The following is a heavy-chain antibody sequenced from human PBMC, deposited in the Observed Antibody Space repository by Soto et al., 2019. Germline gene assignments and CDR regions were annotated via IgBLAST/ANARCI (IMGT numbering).Heavy chain of an antibody. CDR2: ISYDGSNK. Sequence: GGSLRLSCAASGFTFSSYGMHWVRQAPGKGLEWVAVISYDGSNKYYADSVKGRFTISRDNSKNTLYLQMNSLRAEDTAVYYCAKAAGWYVYYYGMDVWGQGTPVTVSS. J-gene: IGHJ6*02. D-gene: IGHD6-19*01. CDR3: AKAAGWYVYYYGMDV. CDR1: GFTFSSYG. V-gene: IGHV3-30*18.